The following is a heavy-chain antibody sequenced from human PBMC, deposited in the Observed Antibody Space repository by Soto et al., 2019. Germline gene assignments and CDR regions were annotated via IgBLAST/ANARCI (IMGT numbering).Heavy chain of an antibody. CDR3: ARRRSNYVFPTFDP. CDR2: INHSGST. V-gene: IGHV4-34*01. CDR1: GGSFSGYY. J-gene: IGHJ5*02. D-gene: IGHD4-4*01. Sequence: PSETLSLTCAVYGGSFSGYYWSWIRQPPGKGLEWIGEINHSGSTNYNPSLKSRVTISVDTSKNQFSLKLSSVTAADTAVYYCARRRSNYVFPTFDPWGQGTLVTVSS.